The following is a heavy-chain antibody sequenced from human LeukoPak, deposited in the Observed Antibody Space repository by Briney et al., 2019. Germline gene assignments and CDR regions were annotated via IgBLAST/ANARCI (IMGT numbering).Heavy chain of an antibody. V-gene: IGHV3-23*01. CDR3: AKTYYSDSFDY. Sequence: GGSLRLSCAASGFTFRSYAMNWVRQAPGKGLEWVSVISDTGGSTYYAAPVKGRFTISRDNSKNTLYLQMNSLRAEDTAVYYCAKTYYSDSFDYWGQGTLVTVSS. CDR1: GFTFRSYA. D-gene: IGHD3-22*01. J-gene: IGHJ4*02. CDR2: ISDTGGST.